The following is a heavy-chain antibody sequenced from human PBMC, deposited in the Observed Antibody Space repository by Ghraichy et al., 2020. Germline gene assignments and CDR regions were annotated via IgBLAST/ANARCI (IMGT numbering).Heavy chain of an antibody. Sequence: SETLSLTCTVSGGSISSYYWSWIRQPPGKGLEWIGYIYYSGSTNYNPSLKSRVTISVDTSKNQFSLKLSSVTAADTAVYYCARGGRSAGMITFGGAYYFDYWGQGTLVTVSS. D-gene: IGHD3-16*01. CDR3: ARGGRSAGMITFGGAYYFDY. CDR2: IYYSGST. CDR1: GGSISSYY. V-gene: IGHV4-59*01. J-gene: IGHJ4*02.